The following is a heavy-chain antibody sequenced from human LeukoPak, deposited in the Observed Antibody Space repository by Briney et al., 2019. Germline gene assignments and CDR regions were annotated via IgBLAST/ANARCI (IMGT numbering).Heavy chain of an antibody. Sequence: GGSLRLSCAASGFTFSSYAMHWVRQAPGKGLEYVSAISSNGDSTYYANSLKGRFTISRDNSKSTLYLQMCSLRPEDMAVCYCARGRYFNYYMDVWGKGTTVTVSS. D-gene: IGHD3-9*01. CDR3: ARGRYFNYYMDV. J-gene: IGHJ6*03. CDR2: ISSNGDST. CDR1: GFTFSSYA. V-gene: IGHV3-64*01.